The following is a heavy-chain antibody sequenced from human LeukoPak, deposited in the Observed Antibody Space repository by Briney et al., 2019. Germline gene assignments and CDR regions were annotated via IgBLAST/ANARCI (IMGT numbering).Heavy chain of an antibody. CDR1: GFTFNDYG. J-gene: IGHJ4*02. CDR2: IWADGSDK. Sequence: GRSLRLSCVASGFTFNDYGMHWVRQAPGKGLEWVGVIWADGSDKYYGDSVKGRFSISRDNSKNTLYLQMNSLRAEDTAVYYCARNHYDFWSGPLDYWGQGTLVTVSS. V-gene: IGHV3-33*03. D-gene: IGHD3-3*01. CDR3: ARNHYDFWSGPLDY.